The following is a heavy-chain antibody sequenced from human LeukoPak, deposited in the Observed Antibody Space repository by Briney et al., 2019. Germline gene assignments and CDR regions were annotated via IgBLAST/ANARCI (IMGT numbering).Heavy chain of an antibody. Sequence: SETLSLTCAVSGVSFRGSYWSWIRQPPGKGPEWVGEISHTGRTSYNPSLKSRVTISLDTSKNQFSLRLSFVTAADTAVYYCTKTSPGVPLDFWGQGTLVTVSS. CDR3: TKTSPGVPLDF. J-gene: IGHJ4*02. CDR2: ISHTGRT. D-gene: IGHD7-27*01. V-gene: IGHV4-34*01. CDR1: GVSFRGSY.